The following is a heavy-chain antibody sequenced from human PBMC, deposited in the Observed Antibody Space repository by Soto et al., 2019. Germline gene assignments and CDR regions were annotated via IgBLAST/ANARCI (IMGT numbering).Heavy chain of an antibody. CDR2: IDYNGVT. CDR3: GRVMIGTSRHTDSDY. V-gene: IGHV4-39*01. J-gene: IGHJ4*02. Sequence: PSETLSLTCSVSGASISSRDYCWGWIRQTPGKGLEWIGNIDYNGVTYYHPSLMSRVTVSKDTSKNQFSLKVASVTAADTAIYYCGRVMIGTSRHTDSDYWGQGTQVTVSS. D-gene: IGHD2-2*01. CDR1: GASISSRDYC.